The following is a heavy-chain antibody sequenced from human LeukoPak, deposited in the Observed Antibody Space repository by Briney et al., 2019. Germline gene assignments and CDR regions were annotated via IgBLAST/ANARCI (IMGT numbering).Heavy chain of an antibody. V-gene: IGHV1-2*02. CDR3: AREGDWDAFDI. CDR1: GYSFTAYY. D-gene: IGHD3/OR15-3a*01. Sequence: ASVKVSRKASGYSFTAYYMQWVRQAPGQGLEWMGWINTNSGDTNSAQRFQGRVTMTRDMFIGTAYMELSRLRSDDTAVYYCAREGDWDAFDIWGQGTMVTVSS. CDR2: INTNSGDT. J-gene: IGHJ3*02.